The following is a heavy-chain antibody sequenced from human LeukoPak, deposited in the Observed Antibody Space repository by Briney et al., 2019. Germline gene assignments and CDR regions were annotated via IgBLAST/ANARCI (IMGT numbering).Heavy chain of an antibody. J-gene: IGHJ4*02. CDR3: ARRSSSQPPNY. D-gene: IGHD6-13*01. CDR2: MSYSGST. Sequence: SETLSLTCTVSGGSISSSSYFWGWIRQPLGKGLEWVGSMSYSGSTYYNPSLKSRVTISVDTSKNQFSLKLSSVTAADTAVYYCARRSSSQPPNYWGQGTLVTVSS. V-gene: IGHV4-39*01. CDR1: GGSISSSSYF.